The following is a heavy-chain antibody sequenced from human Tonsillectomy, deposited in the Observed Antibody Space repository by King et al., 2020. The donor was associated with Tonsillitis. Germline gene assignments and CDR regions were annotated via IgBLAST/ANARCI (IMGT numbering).Heavy chain of an antibody. J-gene: IGHJ3*02. Sequence: VQLVESGAEVKKPGESLKISCKGSGYSFTSYWIGWVRQMPGKGLEWMGIIYPGDSDSRYSPSFQGQVTISADKSISTAYLQWSSLKASDTAMYYCARRKAGRGGPDAFDIWGQGTMVTVSS. CDR3: ARRKAGRGGPDAFDI. V-gene: IGHV5-51*01. CDR1: GYSFTSYW. D-gene: IGHD3-10*01. CDR2: IYPGDSDS.